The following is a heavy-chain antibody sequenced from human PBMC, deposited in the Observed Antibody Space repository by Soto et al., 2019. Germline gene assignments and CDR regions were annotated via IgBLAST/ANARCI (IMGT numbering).Heavy chain of an antibody. CDR3: ERETVISGMDV. J-gene: IGHJ6*02. CDR1: GGSISSGCYY. V-gene: IGHV4-31*03. CDR2: IYYSGST. Sequence: TLSLTCTVCGGSISSGCYYWSWIRQHPGKGLEWIGYIYYSGSTCYNPSLKSRVTISVDTSKNQFSLKLSSVTAADTAVYYCERETVISGMDVWGQGTTVTGSS.